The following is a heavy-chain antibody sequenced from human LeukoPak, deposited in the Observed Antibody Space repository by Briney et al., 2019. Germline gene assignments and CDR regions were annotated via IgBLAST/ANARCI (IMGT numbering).Heavy chain of an antibody. CDR2: ISGSGGST. D-gene: IGHD3-22*01. V-gene: IGHV3-23*01. Sequence: GGSLRLSCAASGFTFSSYAMSWVRQAPGKGLEWVSAISGSGGSTYYADSVKGRFTISRDNSKNTLYLHMNSLRADDTAVYYCAKGSSSIVVDTLCDYWGQGTLVTSPQ. J-gene: IGHJ4*02. CDR3: AKGSSSIVVDTLCDY. CDR1: GFTFSSYA.